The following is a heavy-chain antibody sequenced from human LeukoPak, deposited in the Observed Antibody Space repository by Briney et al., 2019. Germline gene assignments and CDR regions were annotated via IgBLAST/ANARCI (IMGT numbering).Heavy chain of an antibody. D-gene: IGHD6-19*01. V-gene: IGHV6-1*01. J-gene: IGHJ4*02. CDR2: TYYMSRWYD. CDR3: ARTSGYSSLAF. CDR1: GDSISSNTAS. Sequence: SQTLSLTCVISGDSISSNTASWNWIRQSPSRGLEWLGRTYYMSRWYDDYADSVRSRITINPDTSKNEFSLHLTSVTPDDTAMYYCARTSGYSSLAFWGQGTPVTVSS.